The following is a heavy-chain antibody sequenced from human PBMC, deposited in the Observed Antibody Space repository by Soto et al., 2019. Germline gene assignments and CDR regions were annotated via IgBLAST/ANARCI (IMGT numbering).Heavy chain of an antibody. CDR1: GFSFSSYA. CDR3: AKDSPHSGNYQALDY. V-gene: IGHV3-23*01. D-gene: IGHD1-26*01. Sequence: EVQLLESGGGLVQPGGSLRLSCAASGFSFSSYAMSWVRQAPGKGLEWVSATNPSGDTTYYADSMKGRFTISRDNSKNTLYLQMDSLRAEDTAVYYCAKDSPHSGNYQALDYWGQGTLVTVSS. CDR2: TNPSGDTT. J-gene: IGHJ4*02.